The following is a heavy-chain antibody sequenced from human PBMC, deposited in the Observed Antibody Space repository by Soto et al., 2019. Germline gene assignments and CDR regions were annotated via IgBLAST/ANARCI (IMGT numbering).Heavy chain of an antibody. V-gene: IGHV3-23*01. CDR3: ATDVGPAPFFDY. CDR1: GFTFNIDA. CDR2: ISAGSEDT. D-gene: IGHD1-26*01. J-gene: IGHJ4*02. Sequence: GGSLRLSCAASGFTFNIDAMAWVRQAPGEGLEWISTISAGSEDTHYAGSVRGRFTISRDNSKNTLYLQMNSLRVEDTAVYYCATDVGPAPFFDYWGPGTLVTVSS.